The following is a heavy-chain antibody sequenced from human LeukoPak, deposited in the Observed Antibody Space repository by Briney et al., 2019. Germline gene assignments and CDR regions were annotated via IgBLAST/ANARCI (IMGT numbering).Heavy chain of an antibody. D-gene: IGHD6-13*01. Sequence: GGSLRLSCVASGFTFSTHAMSWVSQAPGKGLEWVSAISGSGGSTYYADSVKGRFTISRDNSKNTLYLQMNSLRAEDTAVYYCAKEGSIAAAGNPIFDYWGQGTLVTVSS. J-gene: IGHJ4*02. CDR3: AKEGSIAAAGNPIFDY. CDR2: ISGSGGST. CDR1: GFTFSTHA. V-gene: IGHV3-23*01.